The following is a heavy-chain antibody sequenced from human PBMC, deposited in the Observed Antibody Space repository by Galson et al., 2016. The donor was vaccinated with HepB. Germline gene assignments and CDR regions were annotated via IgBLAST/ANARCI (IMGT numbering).Heavy chain of an antibody. Sequence: SVKVSCKVSGYTLPELAIHWVRQAPGKGLEWMGGFNPEDGERISAQRFQGRLPMTEDSSTDTAFMDLSGLGSDDTAVYFCATDLSQITRAGKYYYGLDVWGKGTAVTVSP. J-gene: IGHJ6*04. V-gene: IGHV1-24*01. CDR2: FNPEDGER. D-gene: IGHD1-14*01. CDR1: GYTLPELA. CDR3: ATDLSQITRAGKYYYGLDV.